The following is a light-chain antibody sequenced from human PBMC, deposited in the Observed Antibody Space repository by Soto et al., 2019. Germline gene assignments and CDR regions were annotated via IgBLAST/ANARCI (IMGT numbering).Light chain of an antibody. CDR3: CSYAGSSTLYV. J-gene: IGLJ1*01. Sequence: QSVLTQPPSVSGSPGQSVTISCTGTSSDVGSYNRLSWYQQPPGTAPKLIMYEVNTRPSGVPDRFSGSKSGSTASLTISGLQAEDEADYYCCSYAGSSTLYVFGTGTKVTVL. V-gene: IGLV2-18*02. CDR1: SSDVGSYNR. CDR2: EVN.